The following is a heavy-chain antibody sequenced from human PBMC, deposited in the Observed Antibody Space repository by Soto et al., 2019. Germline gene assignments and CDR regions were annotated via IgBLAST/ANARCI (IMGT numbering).Heavy chain of an antibody. V-gene: IGHV3-30*18. D-gene: IGHD1-7*01. Sequence: QVQLVESGGGVVQPGRSLRLSCAASGFTFSSYGMHWVRQAPGKGLEWVAVISYDGSNKYYADSVKGRFTISRDNSKNTLYLQMNSLRAEDTAVYYCAKGPLPFSELLLKDWGQGTLVTVSS. J-gene: IGHJ4*02. CDR2: ISYDGSNK. CDR3: AKGPLPFSELLLKD. CDR1: GFTFSSYG.